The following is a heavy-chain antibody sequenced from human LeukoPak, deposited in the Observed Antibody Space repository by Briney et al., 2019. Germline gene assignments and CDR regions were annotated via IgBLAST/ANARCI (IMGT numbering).Heavy chain of an antibody. CDR2: IYYSGST. CDR3: ARGSRDGYNHFDY. J-gene: IGHJ4*02. V-gene: IGHV4-59*01. Sequence: SETLSLTCTISGGSITSNHWSWIRQPPGKGLEWIGYIYYSGSTNYNPSLKSRVTISVDTSKNQFSLNLRSVTAADTAVYYCARGSRDGYNHFDYWGQGTLVTVSS. D-gene: IGHD5-24*01. CDR1: GGSITSNH.